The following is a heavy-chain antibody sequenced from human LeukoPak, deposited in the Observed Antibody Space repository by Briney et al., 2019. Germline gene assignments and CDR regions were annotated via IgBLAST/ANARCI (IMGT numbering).Heavy chain of an antibody. Sequence: PGRSLRLSCAASGFTFSSYGMHWVRQAPGKGLEWVAVIWYDGSNKCYADSVKGRFTISRDNSKNTLYLQMNSLRAEDTAVYYCAKTGYSSSSGPFDYYYYYMDVWGKGTTVTVSS. J-gene: IGHJ6*03. D-gene: IGHD6-6*01. CDR3: AKTGYSSSSGPFDYYYYYMDV. CDR1: GFTFSSYG. V-gene: IGHV3-33*06. CDR2: IWYDGSNK.